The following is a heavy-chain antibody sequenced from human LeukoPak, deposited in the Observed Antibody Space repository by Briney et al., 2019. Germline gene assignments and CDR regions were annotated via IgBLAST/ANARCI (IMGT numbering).Heavy chain of an antibody. D-gene: IGHD3-22*01. Sequence: ASVKLSCKTSGFTFTGYYIHWVRQAPGQRLEWLGWINPNSGGTNYAQKFQGRVTMTRDTSISTAYMELSRLRSDDTAVYYCAKGGANYYDSSGYLYYMDVWGKGTTVTVSS. V-gene: IGHV1-2*02. J-gene: IGHJ6*03. CDR3: AKGGANYYDSSGYLYYMDV. CDR2: INPNSGGT. CDR1: GFTFTGYY.